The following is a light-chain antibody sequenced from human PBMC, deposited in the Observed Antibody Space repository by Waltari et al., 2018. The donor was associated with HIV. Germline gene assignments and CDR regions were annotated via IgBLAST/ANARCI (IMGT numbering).Light chain of an antibody. CDR1: QSVLYNSNNKNF. CDR2: WAS. V-gene: IGKV4-1*01. Sequence: DIVMTQSPDFLAVSLGERATINCKSSQSVLYNSNNKNFLAWYQQKPGQPPQLLIYWASTRESGVPDRFSGSGSGTDFTLTISSLQAEDVAIYYYQQYYESYSFGQGTKVEIK. J-gene: IGKJ2*03. CDR3: QQYYESYS.